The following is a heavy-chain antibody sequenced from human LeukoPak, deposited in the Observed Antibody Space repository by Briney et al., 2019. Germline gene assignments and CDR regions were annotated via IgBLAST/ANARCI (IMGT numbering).Heavy chain of an antibody. CDR2: IYSGGST. CDR3: ARDRGGGSYLFDY. Sequence: GGSLRLSCAASGFTVSSNYMSWVRQAPGKGLEWVSVIYSGGSTYCADSVKGRFTISRDNSKNTLYLQMNSLRAEDTAVYYCARDRGGGSYLFDYWGQGTLVTVSS. V-gene: IGHV3-53*01. D-gene: IGHD1-26*01. J-gene: IGHJ4*02. CDR1: GFTVSSNY.